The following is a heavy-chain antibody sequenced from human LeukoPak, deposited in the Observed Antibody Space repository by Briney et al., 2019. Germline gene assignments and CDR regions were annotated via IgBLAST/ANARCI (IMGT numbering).Heavy chain of an antibody. D-gene: IGHD4-23*01. V-gene: IGHV4-59*01. Sequence: SETLSLTCTVSGGSISSYYWSWIRQPPGKGLEWIGYIYYSGSTNYNPSLKSRVTISVDTSKNQFSLKLSSVTAADPAVYYCARVSVTTVVLFDYWGQGTLVTVSS. CDR1: GGSISSYY. CDR3: ARVSVTTVVLFDY. J-gene: IGHJ4*02. CDR2: IYYSGST.